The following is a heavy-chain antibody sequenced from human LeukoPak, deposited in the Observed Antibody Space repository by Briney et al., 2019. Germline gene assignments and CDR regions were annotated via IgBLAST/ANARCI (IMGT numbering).Heavy chain of an antibody. D-gene: IGHD1-26*01. CDR3: AKLATDY. V-gene: IGHV3-30*18. CDR1: GFTFSSYG. CDR2: ISYDGSSK. Sequence: GGSLRLSCAASGFTFSSYGMHWVRQAPGKGLEWVAVISYDGSSKYYADSVKGRFTISRDNSKNTLYLQMNSLRAEDTAVYYCAKLATDYWGQGTLVTVSS. J-gene: IGHJ4*02.